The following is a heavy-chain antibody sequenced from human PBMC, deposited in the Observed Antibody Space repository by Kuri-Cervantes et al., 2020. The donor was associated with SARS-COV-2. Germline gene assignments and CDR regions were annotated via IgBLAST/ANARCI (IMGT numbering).Heavy chain of an antibody. CDR1: GGSFSGYY. J-gene: IGHJ4*02. CDR2: INHSGST. CDR3: ARGRVLLWFGELYFDY. V-gene: IGHV4-34*01. D-gene: IGHD3-10*01. Sequence: GSLRLSCAVYGGSFSGYYWSWIRQPPGKGLEWIGEINHSGSTNYNPSLKSRVTISVDTSKSQFSLKLSSVTAADTAVYYCARGRVLLWFGELYFDYWGQGTLVTVSS.